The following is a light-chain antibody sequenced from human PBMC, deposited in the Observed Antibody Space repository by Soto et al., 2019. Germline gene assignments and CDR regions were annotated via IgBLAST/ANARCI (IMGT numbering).Light chain of an antibody. V-gene: IGKV3-11*01. Sequence: EIVLTQSPATLSLSLGERATLSCRASQSVATFLAWYQQKPGQAPRLLIYDASNRATGIHARFSGSGSGKDFTLTISSLEPEDFAVYYCQQRSNWPPDYTFGQGTKLEIK. CDR1: QSVATF. CDR3: QQRSNWPPDYT. J-gene: IGKJ2*01. CDR2: DAS.